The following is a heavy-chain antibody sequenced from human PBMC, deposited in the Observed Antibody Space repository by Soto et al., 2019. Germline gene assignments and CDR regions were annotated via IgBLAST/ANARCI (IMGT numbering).Heavy chain of an antibody. CDR1: GFTFDDYA. CDR2: ISWDSDTI. J-gene: IGHJ4*02. D-gene: IGHD2-2*01. V-gene: IGHV3-9*01. Sequence: GGSLRLSCVASGFTFDDYAMHWVRQAPGKGLDWVSGISWDSDTIGYADSVKGRFTISRDNAKNSLYLQMNSLRAEDTALSYCAKDEGLLGTRGSFDYWGQGTLVTVSS. CDR3: AKDEGLLGTRGSFDY.